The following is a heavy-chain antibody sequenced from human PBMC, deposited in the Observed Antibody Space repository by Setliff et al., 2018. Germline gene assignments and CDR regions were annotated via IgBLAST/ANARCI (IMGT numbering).Heavy chain of an antibody. D-gene: IGHD2-2*01. V-gene: IGHV1-18*01. CDR1: GYSFNDYG. J-gene: IGHJ4*02. CDR2: IIPYTGKT. Sequence: GASVKVSCKASGYSFNDYGVNWVRQAPGQGLEWVGWIIPYTGKTYYAPKFEGRVIMTTDSSTTTAYLDLRSLRSDDTAVYYCARLVRYCTRTSCQRTPGAEYWGQGTLVTVSS. CDR3: ARLVRYCTRTSCQRTPGAEY.